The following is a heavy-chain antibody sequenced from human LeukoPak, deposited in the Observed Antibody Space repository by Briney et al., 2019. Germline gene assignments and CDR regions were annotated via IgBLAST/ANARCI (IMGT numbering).Heavy chain of an antibody. J-gene: IGHJ6*03. CDR3: ARGYSPLYYYYYMDV. V-gene: IGHV4-34*01. CDR2: INHSGST. D-gene: IGHD6-13*01. CDR1: GGSFSGYY. Sequence: SETLSLTCAVYGGSFSGYYWSWIRQPPGKGLEWIGEINHSGSTNYNPSLKSRVTISVDTSKNQFSLKLSSVTAADTAVYYCARGYSPLYYYYYMDVWGKGTTVTVSS.